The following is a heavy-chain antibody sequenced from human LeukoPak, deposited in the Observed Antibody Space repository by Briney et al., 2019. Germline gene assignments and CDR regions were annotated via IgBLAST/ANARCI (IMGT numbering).Heavy chain of an antibody. CDR2: IIPIFGTA. CDR1: GGTFSSYA. J-gene: IGHJ4*02. D-gene: IGHD5-18*01. CDR3: ARSRPNNSRGYSLPADFDY. V-gene: IGHV1-69*01. Sequence: GASVKVSCKASGGTFSSYAISWVRQAPGQGLEWMGGIIPIFGTANYAQKFQGRVTITADESTSTAYMELSSLRSEDTAVYYCARSRPNNSRGYSLPADFDYWGQGTLVTVSS.